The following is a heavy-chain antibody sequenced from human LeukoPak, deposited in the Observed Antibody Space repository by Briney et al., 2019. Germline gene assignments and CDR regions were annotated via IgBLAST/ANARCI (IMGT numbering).Heavy chain of an antibody. Sequence: PSETLSLTCTVSGGSISSYYSNWIRQPPGKGLECIGYIYYSGSTNYNPSLKSRVTISVDTSKNQFSLKLSSVTAADTAVYFCARQLRGEAVSGHLQPFDYWGQGTLVTVSS. CDR3: ARQLRGEAVSGHLQPFDY. CDR2: IYYSGST. CDR1: GGSISSYY. V-gene: IGHV4-59*08. J-gene: IGHJ4*02. D-gene: IGHD6-19*01.